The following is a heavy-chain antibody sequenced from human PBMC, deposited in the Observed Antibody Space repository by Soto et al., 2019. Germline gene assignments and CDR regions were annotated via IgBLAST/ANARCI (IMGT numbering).Heavy chain of an antibody. CDR3: ARNRAVITKTTFYYYYGMDV. Sequence: SSVKVSCKASGGTFSSYAISWVRQAPGQWLEWMGGIIPIFGTANYAQKFQGRVTITADESTSTAYMELSSLRSEDTAVYYCARNRAVITKTTFYYYYGMDVWGQGTTVTVSS. CDR1: GGTFSSYA. V-gene: IGHV1-69*13. D-gene: IGHD3-22*01. CDR2: IIPIFGTA. J-gene: IGHJ6*02.